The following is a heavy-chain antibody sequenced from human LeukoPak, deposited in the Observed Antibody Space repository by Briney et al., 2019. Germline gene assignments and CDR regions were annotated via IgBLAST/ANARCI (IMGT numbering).Heavy chain of an antibody. CDR3: ARRPYSSSSSYYYAMDV. CDR2: IYSGGST. J-gene: IGHJ6*02. V-gene: IGHV3-53*01. Sequence: GGSLRLSCAASGFTVSSNYMNWVRQAPGKGLEWVSLIYSGGSTYYADSVKGRFTISGDNSKNTLYLQLNSLRAEDTAVYYCARRPYSSSSSYYYAMDVWGQGTTVTVSS. CDR1: GFTVSSNY. D-gene: IGHD6-6*01.